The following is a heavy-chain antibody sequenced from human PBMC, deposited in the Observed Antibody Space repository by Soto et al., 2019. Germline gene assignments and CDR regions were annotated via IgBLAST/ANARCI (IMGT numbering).Heavy chain of an antibody. J-gene: IGHJ4*02. CDR3: ARWDEAALDY. CDR2: ISYDGSNK. V-gene: IGHV3-30-3*01. D-gene: IGHD6-6*01. Sequence: QVQLVESGGGVVQPGRSLRLSCAASGFTLSSYAMHWVRQAPGKGLEWVAVISYDGSNKYYADSVKGRFTISRDNSKNTLYLQMNSLRAEDTAVYYCARWDEAALDYWGQGTLVTVSS. CDR1: GFTLSSYA.